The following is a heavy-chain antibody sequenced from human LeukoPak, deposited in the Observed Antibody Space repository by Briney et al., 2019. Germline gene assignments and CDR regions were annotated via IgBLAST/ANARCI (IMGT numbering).Heavy chain of an antibody. J-gene: IGHJ1*01. Sequence: GGSLRLSCAASGFTFSRYWMHWVRQAPGKGLVWVSRIKSDGSTNYAASVKGRFTISRDNAKNTVSLQMNSLRAEDTGVYYCARAPAEIGGYYPEYFRHWGQGTLVTLSS. D-gene: IGHD3-22*01. V-gene: IGHV3-74*01. CDR3: ARAPAEIGGYYPEYFRH. CDR2: IKSDGST. CDR1: GFTFSRYW.